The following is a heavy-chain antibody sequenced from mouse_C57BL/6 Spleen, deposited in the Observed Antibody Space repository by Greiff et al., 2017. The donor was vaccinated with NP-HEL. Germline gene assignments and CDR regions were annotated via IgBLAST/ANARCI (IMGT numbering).Heavy chain of an antibody. CDR3: ARETGTSYAMDY. J-gene: IGHJ4*01. V-gene: IGHV1-50*01. Sequence: QVQLQQSGAELVKPGASVKLSCKASGYTFTSYWMQWVKQRPGQGLEWIGEIDPSDSYTNYNQKFKGKATLTVDTSSSTAYMQLSSLTSEDSAVYYCARETGTSYAMDYWGQGTSVTVSS. CDR2: IDPSDSYT. CDR1: GYTFTSYW.